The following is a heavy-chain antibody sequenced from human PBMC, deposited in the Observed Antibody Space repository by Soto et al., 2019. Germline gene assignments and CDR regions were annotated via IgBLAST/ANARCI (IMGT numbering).Heavy chain of an antibody. CDR3: TRDRDGWEN. D-gene: IGHD6-19*01. V-gene: IGHV3-13*01. CDR1: GFIFSTYD. CDR2: VGTVNDI. J-gene: IGHJ4*01. Sequence: EVQLVESGGGLVQPGGSLRLSCTASGFIFSTYDFHWVRQATGKGLEGVSGVGTVNDIYYADSVKGRFTLSRENAKNSVYLQMNNLRVEDSAVYYCTRDRDGWENWGQGTRVTVSP.